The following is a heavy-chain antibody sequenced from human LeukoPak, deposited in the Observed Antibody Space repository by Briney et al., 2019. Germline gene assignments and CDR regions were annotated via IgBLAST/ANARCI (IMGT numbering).Heavy chain of an antibody. V-gene: IGHV4-34*01. J-gene: IGHJ5*02. CDR2: INHSGST. D-gene: IGHD3-22*01. CDR1: GGSFSGYY. CDR3: ARGWDYDSSFRP. Sequence: PSETLSLTCAVYGGSFSGYYWCWIRQPPGKGLEWIGEINHSGSTNYNPSLKSRVTISVDTSKNQFSLKLSSVTAADTAVYYCARGWDYDSSFRPWGQGTLVTVSS.